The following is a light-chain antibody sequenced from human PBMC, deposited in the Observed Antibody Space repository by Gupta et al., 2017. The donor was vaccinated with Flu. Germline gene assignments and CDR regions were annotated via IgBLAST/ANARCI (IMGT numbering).Light chain of an antibody. CDR3: QQYNSWPPLT. CDR2: GAS. J-gene: IGKJ4*01. Sequence: EIVTTQSPATLSVSPGERATLSCRASQSVSSYLAWYQQKPGQAPRLLIYGASSRDSGIPARFSGSGSGTEFTLTISSLQSEDFAVYYCQQYNSWPPLTFGGGTKVEIK. CDR1: QSVSSY. V-gene: IGKV3-15*01.